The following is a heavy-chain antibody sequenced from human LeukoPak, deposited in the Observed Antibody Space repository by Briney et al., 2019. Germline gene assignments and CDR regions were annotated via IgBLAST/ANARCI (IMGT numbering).Heavy chain of an antibody. V-gene: IGHV3-20*04. D-gene: IGHD1-26*01. J-gene: IGHJ4*02. CDR2: INWNGGST. CDR1: GFTFDDYG. Sequence: GGSLRLSCAASGFTFDDYGMSWVRQAPGKGLEWVSGINWNGGSTAYADSVQGRFTISRDNAKNPLHLQMKSLRAEDTALYYCARDSFSGSSLDYWGQGTLVTVSS. CDR3: ARDSFSGSSLDY.